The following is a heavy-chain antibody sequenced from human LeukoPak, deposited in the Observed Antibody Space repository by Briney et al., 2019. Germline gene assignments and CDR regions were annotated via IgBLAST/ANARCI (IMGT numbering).Heavy chain of an antibody. CDR3: ARRRPGYYYDSSGSSAPDFDY. V-gene: IGHV3-23*01. D-gene: IGHD3-22*01. CDR2: ISGSGGST. J-gene: IGHJ4*02. CDR1: GFTFSSYA. Sequence: GGSLRLSCAASGFTFSSYAMSWVRQAPGKGLEWVSAISGSGGSTYYADFVKVRFTISRDNSKNTLYLQMNSLRAEDTAVYYCARRRPGYYYDSSGSSAPDFDYWGQGTLVTVSS.